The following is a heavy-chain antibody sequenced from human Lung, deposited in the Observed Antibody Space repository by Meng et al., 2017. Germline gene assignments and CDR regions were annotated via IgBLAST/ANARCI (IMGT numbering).Heavy chain of an antibody. V-gene: IGHV4-61*08. CDR2: VYFCGRA. Sequence: QAHVPGGGSVPVGASDTLTLTCTCSGDAVSIGVSGWSWIRHPPGKGLEWVWYVYFCGRANYNPSLKSRVTISLDTSKNQFSLKLTSVTAADTAVYYCARGGTVVNLGYWGPGTLVTVSS. D-gene: IGHD4-23*01. CDR3: ARGGTVVNLGY. J-gene: IGHJ4*02. CDR1: GDAVSIGVSG.